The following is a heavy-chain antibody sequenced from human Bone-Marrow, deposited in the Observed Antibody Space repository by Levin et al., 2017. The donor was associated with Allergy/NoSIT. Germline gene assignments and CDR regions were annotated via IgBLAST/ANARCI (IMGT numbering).Heavy chain of an antibody. V-gene: IGHV3-11*05. Sequence: GESLKISCAASGFTFSDYYMSWIRQAPGKGLEWLSYISSGSTYTNYADSVKGRFTISRDNAKNALYLQMNSLTVKDTAVYYCARDVRDHAPSADYWWSDPWGQGTPVTVSS. D-gene: IGHD4-11*01. J-gene: IGHJ5*02. CDR2: ISSGSTYT. CDR1: GFTFSDYY. CDR3: ARDVRDHAPSADYWWSDP.